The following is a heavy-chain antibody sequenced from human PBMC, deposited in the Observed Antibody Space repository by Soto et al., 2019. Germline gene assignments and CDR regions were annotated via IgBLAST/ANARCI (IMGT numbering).Heavy chain of an antibody. D-gene: IGHD3-9*01. CDR3: ARGTDTWFFAL. CDR2: IYGTGNM. Sequence: QVQLQESGPGLVKPSQTLSLTCTVSDDSISSGGYYWSWIRQHPGKGLEWIGYIYGTGNMYYKSSLKSRLTFSVDTSKNHFSLKLTSVTAADTAVYYCARGTDTWFFALWCRGTLVTVSS. CDR1: DDSISSGGYY. V-gene: IGHV4-31*03. J-gene: IGHJ2*01.